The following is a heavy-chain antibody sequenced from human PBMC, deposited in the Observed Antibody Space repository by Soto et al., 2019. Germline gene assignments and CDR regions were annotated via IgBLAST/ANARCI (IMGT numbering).Heavy chain of an antibody. D-gene: IGHD3-10*01. Sequence: QVQLVQSGAEVKEPGASVRVSCKASGYTFTSYDINWVRQATGQGLEWMGWLNPESLNTGYAQKFPGRATMSRDTTVTTAHIEPTSLRSVDTAVHYCSRYVRPHVPSIVFWGQGTLVTVSS. J-gene: IGHJ4*02. V-gene: IGHV1-8*01. CDR2: LNPESLNT. CDR3: SRYVRPHVPSIVF. CDR1: GYTFTSYD.